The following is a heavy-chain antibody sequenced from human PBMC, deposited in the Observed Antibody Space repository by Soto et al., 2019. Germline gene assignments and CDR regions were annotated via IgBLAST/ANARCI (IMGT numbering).Heavy chain of an antibody. CDR3: AREPGGGGFDI. D-gene: IGHD2-15*01. CDR1: GFTFSSHT. CDR2: IFSNSKTI. J-gene: IGHJ3*02. Sequence: LRLSCAASGFTFSSHTMNWVRQAPGKRLEWIAYIFSNSKTIHYADSVKGRFTISRDNAKNSLYLQMNSLRHDDTAVYYCAREPGGGGFDIWGQGTVVTVSS. V-gene: IGHV3-48*02.